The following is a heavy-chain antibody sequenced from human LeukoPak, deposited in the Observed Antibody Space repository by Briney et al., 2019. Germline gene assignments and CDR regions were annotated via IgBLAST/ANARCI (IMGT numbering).Heavy chain of an antibody. CDR2: ISGSGGST. Sequence: GGSLRLSCAASGFTFSSYAMSWVRQAPGKGLEWVSAISGSGGSTYYANSVKGRFTLSRDNSKNTLYLQMNSLRAEDTAVYYCAKDGSSGWYGNLNYWGQGTLVTVSS. J-gene: IGHJ4*02. V-gene: IGHV3-23*01. CDR1: GFTFSSYA. D-gene: IGHD6-19*01. CDR3: AKDGSSGWYGNLNY.